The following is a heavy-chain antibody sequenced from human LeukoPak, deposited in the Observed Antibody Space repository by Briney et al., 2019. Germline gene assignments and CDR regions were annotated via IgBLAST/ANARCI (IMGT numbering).Heavy chain of an antibody. J-gene: IGHJ4*02. CDR2: LSGSGGVT. Sequence: GSLRLSCAASGFTFTNYAMSWVRQAPGKGLEWVSSLSGSGGVTYYADSVKGRFTISRDNPKNTLYLQMNSLRAEDTAVYYCAKGRVAASQYYFDCWGQGTLVTVSS. CDR1: GFTFTNYA. CDR3: AKGRVAASQYYFDC. V-gene: IGHV3-23*01. D-gene: IGHD6-6*01.